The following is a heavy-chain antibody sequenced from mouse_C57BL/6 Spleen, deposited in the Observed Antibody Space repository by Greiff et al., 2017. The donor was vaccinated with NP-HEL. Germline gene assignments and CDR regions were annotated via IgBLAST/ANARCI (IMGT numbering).Heavy chain of an antibody. CDR2: IYPGSGNT. CDR1: GYTFTDYY. CDR3: ARGGNLYYFDY. V-gene: IGHV1-76*01. J-gene: IGHJ2*01. Sequence: VHLVESGAELVRPGASVKLSCKASGYTFTDYYINWVKQRPGQGLEWIARIYPGSGNTYYNEKFKGKATLTAEKSSSTAYMQLSSLTSEDSAVYCCARGGNLYYFDYWGQGTTLTVSS.